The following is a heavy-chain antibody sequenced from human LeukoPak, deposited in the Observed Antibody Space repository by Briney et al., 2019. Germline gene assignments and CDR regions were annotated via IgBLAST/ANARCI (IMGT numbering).Heavy chain of an antibody. D-gene: IGHD3-10*01. CDR2: IGYDGSSK. Sequence: GGSLRLSCAASGFTFGGYGLHWVRQAPGKGLEWVAVIGYDGSSKYYADSVKGRFTISRDNSENTFYLRLNRLTAEDTAVYYCARPPMVRGVIITGDDVFDIWGQGTMVTVSS. CDR3: ARPPMVRGVIITGDDVFDI. J-gene: IGHJ3*02. V-gene: IGHV3-33*01. CDR1: GFTFGGYG.